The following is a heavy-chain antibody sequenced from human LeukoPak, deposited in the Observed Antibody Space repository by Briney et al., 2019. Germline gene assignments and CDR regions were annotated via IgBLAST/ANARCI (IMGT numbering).Heavy chain of an antibody. CDR1: GFYFSSFS. CDR2: ISSSSGYK. J-gene: IGHJ4*02. Sequence: PGGSLRLSCAASGFYFSSFSMNWVRQDPGKGPEWVSSISSSSGYKYYTDSMKGRFTVSRDNAKNSLYLQMNSLRVEDTAVYYCAREELAATGLDYWGQGTLVTVSS. V-gene: IGHV3-21*01. CDR3: AREELAATGLDY. D-gene: IGHD6-13*01.